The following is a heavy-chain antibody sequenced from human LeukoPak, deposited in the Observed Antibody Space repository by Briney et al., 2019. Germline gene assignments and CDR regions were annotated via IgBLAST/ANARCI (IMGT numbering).Heavy chain of an antibody. D-gene: IGHD3-3*01. Sequence: GGSLRLSCAASGFTFSSYGMHWVRQAPGKGLEWVAVIWYDGSNKYYADSVKGRFTISRDNSKNTLYLQMNSLRAEDTAVYYCARGTPPTYYDFWSGYCNKGNYYYYGMDVWGQGTTVTVSS. V-gene: IGHV3-33*01. CDR3: ARGTPPTYYDFWSGYCNKGNYYYYGMDV. J-gene: IGHJ6*02. CDR1: GFTFSSYG. CDR2: IWYDGSNK.